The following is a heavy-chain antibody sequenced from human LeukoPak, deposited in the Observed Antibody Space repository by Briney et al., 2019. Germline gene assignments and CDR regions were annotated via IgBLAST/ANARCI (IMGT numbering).Heavy chain of an antibody. Sequence: GRSLRLSCAASGFTFSSYATHWVRQAPGKGLEWVAVISYDGSNKHYADSVKGRFTISRDNSKNTLYLQMNSLRAEDTAVYYCARDRMAAYWGQGTLVTVSS. CDR2: ISYDGSNK. J-gene: IGHJ4*02. V-gene: IGHV3-30*04. D-gene: IGHD5-24*01. CDR1: GFTFSSYA. CDR3: ARDRMAAY.